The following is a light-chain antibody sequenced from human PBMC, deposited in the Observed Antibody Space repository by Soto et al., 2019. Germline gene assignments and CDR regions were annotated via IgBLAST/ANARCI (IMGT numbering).Light chain of an antibody. Sequence: QSALTQPASVSGSPGQSITISCTGTSSDVGGYNYVSWYQQYPSKAPKLMIYDVSNRPSGVSNRFSGSKSGNTASLTISGLQAEDEADYYCSSYTSSSTLVVFGGGTQLTVL. V-gene: IGLV2-14*01. CDR3: SSYTSSSTLVV. J-gene: IGLJ2*01. CDR2: DVS. CDR1: SSDVGGYNY.